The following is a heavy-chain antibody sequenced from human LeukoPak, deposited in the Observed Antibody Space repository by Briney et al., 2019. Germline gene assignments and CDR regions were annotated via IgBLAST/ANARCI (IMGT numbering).Heavy chain of an antibody. CDR1: GFTFSSYA. J-gene: IGHJ4*02. D-gene: IGHD6-19*01. CDR2: ISYDGSNK. V-gene: IGHV3-30-3*01. CDR3: ARGSGRAVAGTSSPFDY. Sequence: GRSLRLSCAASGFTFSSYAMHWVRQAPGKGLEWVAVISYDGSNKYYADSVKGRFTISRDNSKNTLYLQMNSLRAEDTAVYYCARGSGRAVAGTSSPFDYWGQGTLVTVSS.